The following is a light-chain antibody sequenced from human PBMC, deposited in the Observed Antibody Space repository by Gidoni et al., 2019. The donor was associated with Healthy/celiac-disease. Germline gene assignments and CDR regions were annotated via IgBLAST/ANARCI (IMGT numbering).Light chain of an antibody. Sequence: DIVLTQSPATLSLSPGERATLSCRASQSVSSYLAWYQQKPGQAPRLLIYDASNRATGIPARFSGSGSGTDFTLTISSLEPEDFAVYYCQQRSNWPPTFXGXTKVXIK. J-gene: IGKJ4*01. CDR3: QQRSNWPPT. V-gene: IGKV3-11*01. CDR1: QSVSSY. CDR2: DAS.